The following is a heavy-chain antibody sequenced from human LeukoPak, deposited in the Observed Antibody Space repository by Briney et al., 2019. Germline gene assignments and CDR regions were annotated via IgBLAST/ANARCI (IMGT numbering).Heavy chain of an antibody. CDR2: ISYDGSNK. Sequence: PGGSLRLSCEVSGLTFRGYGMHWVRQAPGGGLEWVAVISYDGSNKYYADSVKGRFTISRDNSKNSLFLQMSSLRAEDTAVYYCARANSGNYYPYYGMDVWGQGTTVTVSS. D-gene: IGHD1-26*01. J-gene: IGHJ6*02. CDR3: ARANSGNYYPYYGMDV. CDR1: GLTFRGYG. V-gene: IGHV3-30*19.